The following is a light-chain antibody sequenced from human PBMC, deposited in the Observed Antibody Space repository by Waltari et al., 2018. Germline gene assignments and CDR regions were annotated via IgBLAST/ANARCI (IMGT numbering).Light chain of an antibody. Sequence: QSALTQPRSVSGSPGQSVTISCTGTSSDAGSYKYVSWYQQHPGKAPKLMIYDVSKRPSGVPDRFSGSKSGNTASLTISGLQAEDEADYYCCSYAGSYTPWVFGGGTKLTVL. V-gene: IGLV2-11*01. J-gene: IGLJ3*02. CDR3: CSYAGSYTPWV. CDR2: DVS. CDR1: SSDAGSYKY.